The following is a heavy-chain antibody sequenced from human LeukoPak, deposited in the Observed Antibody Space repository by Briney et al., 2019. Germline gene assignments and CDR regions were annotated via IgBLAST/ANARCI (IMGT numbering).Heavy chain of an antibody. CDR2: ISYDGSNK. CDR1: GFTFSSYA. J-gene: IGHJ4*02. D-gene: IGHD2-2*01. CDR3: ARDSGEYQLLWVGYFDY. Sequence: PGGSLRLSCAASGFTFSSYAMHWVRQAPGKGLEWVAVISYDGSNKYYVDSVKGRFTISRDNSKNTLYLQMNSLRAEDTAVYYCARDSGEYQLLWVGYFDYWGQGTLVTVSS. V-gene: IGHV3-30*01.